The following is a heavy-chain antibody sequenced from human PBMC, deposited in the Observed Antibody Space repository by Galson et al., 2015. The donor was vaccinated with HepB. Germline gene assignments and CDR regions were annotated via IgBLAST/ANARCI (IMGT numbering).Heavy chain of an antibody. V-gene: IGHV1-46*01. D-gene: IGHD5-12*01. CDR2: INPSGGST. J-gene: IGHJ4*02. Sequence: SVKVSCKASGYTFTSYYMHWVRQAPGQGLEWMGIINPSGGSTSYAQKFQGRVTMTRDTSTSTVYMKLSSLRSEDTAVYYCARDSSYGGYRQYCFDYWGQGTLVTVSS. CDR3: ARDSSYGGYRQYCFDY. CDR1: GYTFTSYY.